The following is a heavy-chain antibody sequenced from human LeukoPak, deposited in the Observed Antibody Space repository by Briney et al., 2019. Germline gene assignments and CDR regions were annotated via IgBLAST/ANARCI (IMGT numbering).Heavy chain of an antibody. CDR1: GGSISSYY. J-gene: IGHJ5*02. CDR3: ARVLEYYYGSGSYCNWFDP. CDR2: IYYSGST. Sequence: SETLSLTCTVSGGSISSYYWSWIRQPPGKGLEWIGYIYYSGSTNYNPSLKSRVTISVDTSKNQFSLKLSSVTAADTAVYYCARVLEYYYGSGSYCNWFDPWGQGTLVTVSS. V-gene: IGHV4-59*01. D-gene: IGHD3-10*01.